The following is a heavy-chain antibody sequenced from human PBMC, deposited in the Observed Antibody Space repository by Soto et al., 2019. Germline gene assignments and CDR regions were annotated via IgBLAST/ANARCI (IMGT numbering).Heavy chain of an antibody. CDR2: ISSTTNDI. Sequence: GGSLRLSGAASGFTFTRYSMNCVRQAPGKGLEWVSSISSTTNDIYYGDSMKGRFTISRDNAKNSLYVEMNYLRAEDTAVYSCARESEDLTSNFDYWGQGTLVTVSS. CDR1: GFTFTRYS. J-gene: IGHJ4*02. CDR3: ARESEDLTSNFDY. V-gene: IGHV3-21*06.